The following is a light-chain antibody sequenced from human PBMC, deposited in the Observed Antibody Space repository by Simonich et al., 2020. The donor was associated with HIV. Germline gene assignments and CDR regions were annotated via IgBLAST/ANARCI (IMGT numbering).Light chain of an antibody. V-gene: IGKV1-33*01. CDR3: QQYDNLPPKLT. J-gene: IGKJ4*01. CDR1: QDISNY. Sequence: DIQMTQSPSSLSASVGDRVTITCQASQDISNYLNWYQPKPGKAPKLLIYDASNLETGVPSRFSGSGSGTDFTFTISSLQPEDIATYYCQQYDNLPPKLTFGGGTKVEIK. CDR2: DAS.